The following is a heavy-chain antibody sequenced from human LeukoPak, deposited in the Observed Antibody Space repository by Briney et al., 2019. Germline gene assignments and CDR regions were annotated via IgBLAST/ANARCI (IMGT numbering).Heavy chain of an antibody. J-gene: IGHJ5*02. CDR3: ARVPGDWFDP. Sequence: SETLSLTCTVSGGSISSYYWSWIRQPPGKGLEWIGYIYYSGSTNYNPSLKSRVTISVDTSKNQFSLKLSSVTAADAAVYYCARVPGDWFDPWGQGTLVTVSS. CDR2: IYYSGST. CDR1: GGSISSYY. V-gene: IGHV4-59*01. D-gene: IGHD4-17*01.